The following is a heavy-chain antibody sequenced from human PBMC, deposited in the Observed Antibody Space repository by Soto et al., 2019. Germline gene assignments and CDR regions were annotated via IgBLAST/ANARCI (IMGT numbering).Heavy chain of an antibody. V-gene: IGHV3-48*02. CDR1: GFTFSSYS. J-gene: IGHJ3*02. D-gene: IGHD2-15*01. CDR3: ARNLGYCSGGSCCEPRRVCAFDI. CDR2: ISGSSSTM. Sequence: GGSLRLSCVASGFTFSSYSMNWVRQAPGKGLEWLSYISGSSSTMYYADSVKGRFTISRDNAKNSLYLQMNSLRDEDTAVYYCARNLGYCSGGSCCEPRRVCAFDIWGQGTMVTVSS.